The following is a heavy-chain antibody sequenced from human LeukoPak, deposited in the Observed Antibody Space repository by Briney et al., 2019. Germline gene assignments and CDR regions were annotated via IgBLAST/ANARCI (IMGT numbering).Heavy chain of an antibody. J-gene: IGHJ4*02. CDR3: ARHYSIASGSSLDY. D-gene: IGHD3-10*01. CDR1: GGSISSGSYC. V-gene: IGHV4-61*02. Sequence: SETLSLTCTVSGGSISSGSYCWNCIRQPAGSGLECIGRVYTICTTYYNPSLKSRAASSVNTSKTQFFLKLSSETTADTAGYCCARHYSIASGSSLDYWGQGTLVTVSS. CDR2: VYTICTT.